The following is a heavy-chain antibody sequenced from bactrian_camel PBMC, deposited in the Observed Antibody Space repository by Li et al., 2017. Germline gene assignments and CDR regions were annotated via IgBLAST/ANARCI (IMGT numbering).Heavy chain of an antibody. V-gene: IGHV3S31*01. D-gene: IGHD1*01. Sequence: QLVESGGGSVQVGGSLRLSCVISGHRYSRNVVGWFRQAPGKEREGVAGLYTSGGGAYYGDTVKGRFIISRDGAKNVIVLQMGSLKPEDTGTYYCAADLVTDGPFLNEFCSLGPGNPGHRL. CDR2: LYTSGGGA. CDR3: AADLVTDGPFLNEFCS. J-gene: IGHJ6*01. CDR1: GHRYSRNV.